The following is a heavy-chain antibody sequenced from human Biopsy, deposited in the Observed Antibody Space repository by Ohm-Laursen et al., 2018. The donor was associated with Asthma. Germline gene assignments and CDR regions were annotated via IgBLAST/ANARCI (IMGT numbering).Heavy chain of an antibody. D-gene: IGHD5-12*01. CDR3: AKRRGCSGHDNDY. J-gene: IGHJ4*02. V-gene: IGHV3-30*18. CDR2: ISYDGNHK. Sequence: SLRLSCSASGFMFRSFGMHWVRQAPGKGLEWVAVISYDGNHKFYEDSVKGRFTISRDNSKNTLYLQMNSLRTEDTAVYYCAKRRGCSGHDNDYWGQGTLVIVSS. CDR1: GFMFRSFG.